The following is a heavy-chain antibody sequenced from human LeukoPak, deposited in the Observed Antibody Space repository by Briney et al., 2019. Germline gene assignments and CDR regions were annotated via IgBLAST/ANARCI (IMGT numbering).Heavy chain of an antibody. J-gene: IGHJ4*02. Sequence: SVKVSCKASGGTFSSYAISWVRQAPGQGLEWMGGIIPIFGTANYAQKFQGRVTITADKSTSTAYMELSSLRSEDTAVYYCASTASGSYYGFDYWGQGTLVTVSS. CDR2: IIPIFGTA. CDR3: ASTASGSYYGFDY. D-gene: IGHD1-26*01. CDR1: GGTFSSYA. V-gene: IGHV1-69*06.